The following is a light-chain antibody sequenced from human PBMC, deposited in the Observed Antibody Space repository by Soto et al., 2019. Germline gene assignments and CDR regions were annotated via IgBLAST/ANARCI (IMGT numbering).Light chain of an antibody. CDR2: AAS. V-gene: IGKV1-27*01. CDR1: QGIPTY. J-gene: IGKJ1*01. CDR3: QKYDSAPWT. Sequence: EIQMSLSPSSLSASVGDRVTITCRASQGIPTYLAWYQQKPGQVPELLIQAASTLQPGVPSRFSGSGSGTEFTLTINSLQPEDVATYYCQKYDSAPWTFGQGTKVDI.